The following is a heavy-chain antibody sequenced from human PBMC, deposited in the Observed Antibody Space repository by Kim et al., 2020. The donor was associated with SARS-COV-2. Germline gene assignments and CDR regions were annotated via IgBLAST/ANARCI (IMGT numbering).Heavy chain of an antibody. Sequence: ASVKVSCKASGYIFRNYGISWVRQAPGQGLEWMGWISGYNGNTNFAQRVQGRVTMTTDTSTSKAYMELRSLRSDETAGYFFARDRCSSIECPDVDDLDVWSQGTTLTV. D-gene: IGHD2-2*01. CDR1: GYIFRNYG. CDR2: ISGYNGNT. J-gene: IGHJ6*02. V-gene: IGHV1-18*04. CDR3: ARDRCSSIECPDVDDLDV.